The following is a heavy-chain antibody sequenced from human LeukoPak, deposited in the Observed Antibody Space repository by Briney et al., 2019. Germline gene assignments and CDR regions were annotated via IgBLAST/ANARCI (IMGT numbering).Heavy chain of an antibody. CDR1: GYSISSGYY. Sequence: SETLSLTCAGSGYSISSGYYWGWIRQPPGKGLEWIGSIYHSGSTYYNPSLKSRVTISVDTSKNQFSLKLRSVTAADTAVYYCARHRTSSNYFDYWGQGTLVTVSS. D-gene: IGHD1-1*01. V-gene: IGHV4-38-2*01. CDR2: IYHSGST. CDR3: ARHRTSSNYFDY. J-gene: IGHJ4*02.